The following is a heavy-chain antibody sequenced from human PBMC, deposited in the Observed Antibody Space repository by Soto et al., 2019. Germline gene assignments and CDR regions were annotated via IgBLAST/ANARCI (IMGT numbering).Heavy chain of an antibody. D-gene: IGHD3-22*01. CDR3: ARDKQMDSSGYPIDY. Sequence: GGSLRLSCAASGFAFSSYWMHWVRQAPGKGLVWVSRINSDGSSTSYADSVKGRFTISRDNAKNTLYLQMNSPRAEDTAVYYCARDKQMDSSGYPIDYWGQGTLVTVSS. V-gene: IGHV3-74*01. J-gene: IGHJ4*02. CDR1: GFAFSSYW. CDR2: INSDGSST.